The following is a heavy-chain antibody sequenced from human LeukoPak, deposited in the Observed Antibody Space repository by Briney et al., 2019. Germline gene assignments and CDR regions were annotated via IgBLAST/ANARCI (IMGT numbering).Heavy chain of an antibody. CDR3: ARDFCSGGSCYGLDY. CDR1: GGTFSSYA. CDR2: IIPIFGTA. J-gene: IGHJ4*02. V-gene: IGHV1-69*05. D-gene: IGHD2-15*01. Sequence: AASVKVSCKASGGTFSSYAISWVRQAPGQGLEWMGGIIPIFGTANYAQKFQGRVTITTDESTSTAYMELSSLRSEDTAVYYCARDFCSGGSCYGLDYWGQGTLVTVSS.